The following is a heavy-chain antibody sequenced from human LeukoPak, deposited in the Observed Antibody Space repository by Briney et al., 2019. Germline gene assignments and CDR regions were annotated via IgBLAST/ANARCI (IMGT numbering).Heavy chain of an antibody. J-gene: IGHJ4*02. CDR1: GFDFSTYA. V-gene: IGHV3-64*04. CDR2: INTNGNT. Sequence: PGGSLGLSCSASGFDFSTYAMHWVRQAPGKGLEYVSAINTNGNTYYADSVKGRFTISRDNSKNTLYLQMNSLRAEDTAVYYCARSGTIWFGELFLNYWGQGTLVTVSS. CDR3: ARSGTIWFGELFLNY. D-gene: IGHD3-10*01.